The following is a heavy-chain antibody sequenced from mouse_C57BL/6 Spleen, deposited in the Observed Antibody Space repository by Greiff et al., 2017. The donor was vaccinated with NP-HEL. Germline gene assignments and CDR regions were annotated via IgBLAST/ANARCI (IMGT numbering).Heavy chain of an antibody. J-gene: IGHJ4*01. V-gene: IGHV2-4*01. CDR3: AKVYDGYYTYAMDY. CDR1: GFSLTSYG. D-gene: IGHD2-3*01. CDR2: IWSGGST. Sequence: QVQLQQSGPGLVQPSQSLSITCTVSGFSLTSYGVHWVRQPPGKGLEWLGVIWSGGSTDYNAAFISRLSISKDNSKSQVFFKMNSLQADDTAIYYCAKVYDGYYTYAMDYWGQGTSVTVSS.